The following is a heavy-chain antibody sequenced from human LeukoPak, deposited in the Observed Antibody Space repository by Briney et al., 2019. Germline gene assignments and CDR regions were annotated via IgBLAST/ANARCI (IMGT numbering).Heavy chain of an antibody. J-gene: IGHJ6*03. D-gene: IGHD1-14*01. CDR1: GGSISSYY. CDR2: IYHSGSYYSGST. V-gene: IGHV4-59*01. Sequence: PSETLSLTCTVSGGSISSYYWSWIRQPPGKGLEWIGYIYHSGSYYSGSTNYNPSLESRVTISVDTSKNQFSLKLSSVTAADTAVYYCASRRRREDYYYMDVWGKGTTVTVSS. CDR3: ASRRRREDYYYMDV.